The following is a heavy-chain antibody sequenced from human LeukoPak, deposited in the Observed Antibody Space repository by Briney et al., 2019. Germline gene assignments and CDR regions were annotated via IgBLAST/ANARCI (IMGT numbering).Heavy chain of an antibody. J-gene: IGHJ5*02. Sequence: ASVKVSCKASGYNISWVRQAPGQGLEWMGWISAYNGNTNYAQKLQGRVTMTTDTSTSTAYMELRSLRSDDTAVYYCARHREKSSYYGVDWFDPWGQGTLVTVSS. D-gene: IGHD2-2*01. CDR1: GYN. CDR2: ISAYNGNT. V-gene: IGHV1-18*01. CDR3: ARHREKSSYYGVDWFDP.